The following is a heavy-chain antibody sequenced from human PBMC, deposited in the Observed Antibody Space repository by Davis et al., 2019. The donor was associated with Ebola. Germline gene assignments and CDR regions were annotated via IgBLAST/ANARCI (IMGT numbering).Heavy chain of an antibody. V-gene: IGHV3-7*01. CDR3: ARGWANIDS. CDR2: IKEDGGET. CDR1: EITFSSYW. D-gene: IGHD4/OR15-4a*01. Sequence: GESLKISCAASEITFSSYWMTWVRQAPGKGLEWVANIKEDGGETRYLDSVKGRFTISRDNAKNSIYLQMNSLRAEDTAVYYCARGWANIDSWGQGTLVTVSS. J-gene: IGHJ4*02.